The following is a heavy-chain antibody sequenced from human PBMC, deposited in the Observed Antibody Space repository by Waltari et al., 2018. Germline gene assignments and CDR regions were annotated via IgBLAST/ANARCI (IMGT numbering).Heavy chain of an antibody. CDR2: ISWNSGSI. V-gene: IGHV3-9*03. Sequence: EVQLVESGGGLVQPGRSLRLSCAASGFTFDDYAMHCVRQAPGKGLEWVSGISWNSGSIGYADSVKGRFTISRDNAKNSLYLQMNSLRAEDMALYYCAKSGVSSSWYGDNWFDPWGQGTLVTVSS. J-gene: IGHJ5*02. D-gene: IGHD6-13*01. CDR1: GFTFDDYA. CDR3: AKSGVSSSWYGDNWFDP.